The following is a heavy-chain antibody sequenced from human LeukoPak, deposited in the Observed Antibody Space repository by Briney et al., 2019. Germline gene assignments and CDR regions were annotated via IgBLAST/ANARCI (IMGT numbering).Heavy chain of an antibody. CDR3: ARGPRLRYFDWLNYGMDV. Sequence: PSETLSLTCAVYGGSFSGYYWSWIRQPPGKGLEWIGEINQSGSTNYNPSLKSRVTISVDTSKNQFSLKLSSVTAADTAVYYCARGPRLRYFDWLNYGMDVWGQGTTVTVSS. D-gene: IGHD3-9*01. J-gene: IGHJ6*02. CDR2: INQSGST. CDR1: GGSFSGYY. V-gene: IGHV4-34*01.